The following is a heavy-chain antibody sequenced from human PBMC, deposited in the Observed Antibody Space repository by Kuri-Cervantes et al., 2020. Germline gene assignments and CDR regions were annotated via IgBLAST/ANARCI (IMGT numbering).Heavy chain of an antibody. D-gene: IGHD6-19*01. CDR2: TNHSGST. J-gene: IGHJ4*02. Sequence: SETLSLTCAVYGGSFSGYYWSWIRQPPGKGLEWIGETNHSGSTNYNPSLKSRVTISVDTSKNQFSLKLSSVTAADTAVYYCAGWWLVRRYFDYWGQGTLVTVSS. V-gene: IGHV4-34*01. CDR3: AGWWLVRRYFDY. CDR1: GGSFSGYY.